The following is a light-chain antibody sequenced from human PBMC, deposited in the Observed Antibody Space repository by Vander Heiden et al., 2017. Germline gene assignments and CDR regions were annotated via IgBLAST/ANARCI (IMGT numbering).Light chain of an antibody. CDR2: GAF. Sequence: EVVMTQSPAIVSVSPGERATLSCRASLILGRNLAWYQQKPGLPPRLLIHGAFNRATGIPARFSGSGSGTEFTLPISSLQSEDFAVYYCQKYSHWAGGTFGQGTKVEIK. J-gene: IGKJ1*01. CDR1: LILGRN. V-gene: IGKV3-15*01. CDR3: QKYSHWAGGT.